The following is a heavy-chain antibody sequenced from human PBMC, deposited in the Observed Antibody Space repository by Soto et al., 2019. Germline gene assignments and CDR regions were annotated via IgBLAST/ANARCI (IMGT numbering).Heavy chain of an antibody. J-gene: IGHJ4*02. Sequence: GASVKVSCKASGGTFSSYAISWVRQAPGQGLEWMGGIIPIFGTANYAQKFQGRVTITADESTSTAYMELSSLRSEDTAVYYCARSGTYDSSGYVDYWGQGTLVTVSS. D-gene: IGHD3-22*01. CDR3: ARSGTYDSSGYVDY. CDR1: GGTFSSYA. CDR2: IIPIFGTA. V-gene: IGHV1-69*13.